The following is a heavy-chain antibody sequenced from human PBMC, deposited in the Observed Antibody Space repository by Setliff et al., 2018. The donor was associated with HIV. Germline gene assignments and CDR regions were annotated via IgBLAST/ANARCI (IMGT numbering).Heavy chain of an antibody. D-gene: IGHD3-10*01. CDR2: INHSGTT. Sequence: SEALSLTCAVYGPSFSGYYWNWIRQFPGKSLEWIGEINHSGTTNYSPSFKSRLDISVDVSKNQFSLRLASLSAADTAAYFCAAKPMIRGRPFAFWGQATLVTVSS. CDR3: AAKPMIRGRPFAF. CDR1: GPSFSGYY. V-gene: IGHV4-34*01. J-gene: IGHJ4*02.